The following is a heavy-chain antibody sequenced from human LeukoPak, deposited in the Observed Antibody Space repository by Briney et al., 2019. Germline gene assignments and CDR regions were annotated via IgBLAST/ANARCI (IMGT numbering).Heavy chain of an antibody. CDR3: ARDVGYSYGPKYDAFDL. CDR2: IGQDGSLI. CDR1: GFAFSSYW. Sequence: GGSLRLSCAASGFAFSSYWISWVRQAPGKGLEWLANIGQDGSLINYADSVKGRFTISRDNAENLLYLQMDSLRGEDTAVYFCARDVGYSYGPKYDAFDLWGQGTMVTVSA. J-gene: IGHJ3*01. D-gene: IGHD6-13*01. V-gene: IGHV3-7*01.